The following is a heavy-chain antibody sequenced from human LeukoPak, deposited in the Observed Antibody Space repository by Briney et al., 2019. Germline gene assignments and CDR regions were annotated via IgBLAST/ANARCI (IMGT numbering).Heavy chain of an antibody. CDR1: GFTFSSYG. V-gene: IGHV3-30*18. Sequence: PGGSLRLSCAASGFTFSSYGMHWVRQAPGKGLEWVAVISYDGSNKYYADSVKGRFTISRDNSKNTLYLQMNSLRAEDTAVYYCAKSWDLYYYGMDVWGQGTTVTVSS. CDR2: ISYDGSNK. CDR3: AKSWDLYYYGMDV. D-gene: IGHD1-26*01. J-gene: IGHJ6*02.